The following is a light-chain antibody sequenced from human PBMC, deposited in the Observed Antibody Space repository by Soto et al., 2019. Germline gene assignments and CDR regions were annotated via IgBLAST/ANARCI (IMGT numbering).Light chain of an antibody. J-gene: IGKJ2*01. Sequence: DIQMTQSPSTLSASVGDRVTITCRASQSISSWLAWYQQKPGKAPKLLIYDASSLASGVPSRFSGSGSGTEFTLTISSLQPDYFATYYCQHYNSYLYTFGQGTKLEIK. CDR2: DAS. CDR3: QHYNSYLYT. CDR1: QSISSW. V-gene: IGKV1-5*01.